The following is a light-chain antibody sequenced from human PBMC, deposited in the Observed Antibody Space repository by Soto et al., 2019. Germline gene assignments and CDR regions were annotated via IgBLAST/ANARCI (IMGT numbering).Light chain of an antibody. V-gene: IGLV1-47*02. Sequence: VLTQPPSASSTPGQTVTISCSGSTSNIGTFYVYWYQHLPGTAPKLLIYLGDQRASGVSDRFSGSKSGTSASLAINGLRSDDEADYYCAAWDDNLNAYVFGTGTKVTVL. CDR2: LGD. CDR3: AAWDDNLNAYV. J-gene: IGLJ1*01. CDR1: TSNIGTFY.